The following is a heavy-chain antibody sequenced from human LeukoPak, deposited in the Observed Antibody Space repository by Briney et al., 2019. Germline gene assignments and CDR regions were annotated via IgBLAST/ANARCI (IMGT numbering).Heavy chain of an antibody. D-gene: IGHD6-6*01. CDR3: AHRHIADRPFDP. Sequence: QTLSLTCTVSGGSINNGGYYWSWIRQHPGKGLEWLALIFWTDEKHYSPSLKSRLTITKDTSKNQVVLTMTNMDPVDTATYYCAHRHIADRPFDPWGQGILVTVSS. CDR1: GGSINNGGYY. V-gene: IGHV2-5*01. CDR2: IFWTDEK. J-gene: IGHJ5*02.